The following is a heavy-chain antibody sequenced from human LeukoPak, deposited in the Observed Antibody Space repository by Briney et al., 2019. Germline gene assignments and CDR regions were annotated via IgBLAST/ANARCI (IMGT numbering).Heavy chain of an antibody. J-gene: IGHJ4*02. CDR3: AREYGYRIV. CDR2: INGDGSRT. Sequence: GGSLRLSCAASGFTFSSYWMHWVRQPPGRGLVWVSRINGDGSRTFYADSVKGRFTISRDNSKNTLYLQMNSLRAEDTAVYYCAREYGYRIVWGQGTLVTVSS. D-gene: IGHD5-12*01. V-gene: IGHV3-74*01. CDR1: GFTFSSYW.